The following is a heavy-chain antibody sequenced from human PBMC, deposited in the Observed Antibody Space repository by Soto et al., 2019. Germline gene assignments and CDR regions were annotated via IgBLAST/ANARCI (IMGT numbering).Heavy chain of an antibody. CDR1: GGSISSYY. CDR3: GRGLYSSSWIYFDY. V-gene: IGHV4-59*01. D-gene: IGHD6-13*01. CDR2: IYHSGST. J-gene: IGHJ4*02. Sequence: SETLSLTCTVSGGSISSYYWSWIRQPPGKGLEWIGYIYHSGSTNYNPSLKSRVTISVDKSKNQFSLKLSSVTAADTAVYYCGRGLYSSSWIYFDYWGQGTLVTVSS.